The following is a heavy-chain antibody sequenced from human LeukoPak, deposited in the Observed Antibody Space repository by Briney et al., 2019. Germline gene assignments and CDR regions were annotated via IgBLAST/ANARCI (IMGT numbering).Heavy chain of an antibody. V-gene: IGHV4-59*08. Sequence: SETLSLTCTVSDGSISSYYWSWIRQPPGKGLEWIGYIYYSGSTNYNPSLKSRVTISVDTSKNQFSLKLSSVTAADTAVYYCAKSSSSWPIDYWGQGTLVTVSS. CDR1: DGSISSYY. CDR2: IYYSGST. D-gene: IGHD6-13*01. J-gene: IGHJ4*02. CDR3: AKSSSSWPIDY.